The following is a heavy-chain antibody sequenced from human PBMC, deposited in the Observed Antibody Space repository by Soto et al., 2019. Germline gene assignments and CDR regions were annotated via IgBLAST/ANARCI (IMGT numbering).Heavy chain of an antibody. CDR1: GFTFSDYY. V-gene: IGHV3-11*01. D-gene: IGHD3-22*01. CDR2: ISSSGSTI. Sequence: LRLSCAASGFTFSDYYMSWIRQAPGKGLEWVSYISSSGSTIYYADSVRGRFTISRDNAKSSLFLQMNSLSAEDTAVYYCARGYYYDRSTYPKKFDYWGQGTLVTVYS. CDR3: ARGYYYDRSTYPKKFDY. J-gene: IGHJ4*02.